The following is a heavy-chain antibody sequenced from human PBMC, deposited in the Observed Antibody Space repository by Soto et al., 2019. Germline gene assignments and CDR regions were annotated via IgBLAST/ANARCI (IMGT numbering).Heavy chain of an antibody. CDR1: GFTFSSYG. Sequence: GGSLRLSCAASGFTFSSYGMHWVRQAPGKGLEWVAVISYDGSNKYYADSVKGRFTISRDNSKNTLYLQMNSLRAEDTAVYYCAKAPAARWRHQRAYYDYWGQGTLVTGSS. CDR3: AKAPAARWRHQRAYYDY. D-gene: IGHD6-25*01. V-gene: IGHV3-30*18. CDR2: ISYDGSNK. J-gene: IGHJ4*02.